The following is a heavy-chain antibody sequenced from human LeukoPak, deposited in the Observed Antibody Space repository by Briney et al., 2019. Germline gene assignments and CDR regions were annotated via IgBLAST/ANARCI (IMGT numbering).Heavy chain of an antibody. CDR3: ARQNDRGSGLEHQYYYYYMDV. Sequence: ASVKVSCKTSGYTFTGYYMHWVRQAPGQGLEWMGWINPNSGGTNYAQKFQGRVTMTRDTSISTAYMELSRLRSDDTAVYYCARQNDRGSGLEHQYYYYYMDVWGKGTTVTVSS. CDR1: GYTFTGYY. J-gene: IGHJ6*03. CDR2: INPNSGGT. D-gene: IGHD3-10*01. V-gene: IGHV1-2*02.